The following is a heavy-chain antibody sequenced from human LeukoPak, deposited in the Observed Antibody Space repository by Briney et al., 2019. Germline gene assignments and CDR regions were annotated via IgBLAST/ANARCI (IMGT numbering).Heavy chain of an antibody. CDR2: ISGSGGST. Sequence: PGGSLRLSCAASGFTFSSYAMSWVRQAPGKGLEWVSAISGSGGSTYYADSVKGRFTISRDNSKNTLYLQMNSLRAEDAAVYYCAKDLGKVAVAGRGFDYWGQGTLVTVPS. J-gene: IGHJ4*02. D-gene: IGHD6-19*01. CDR1: GFTFSSYA. V-gene: IGHV3-23*01. CDR3: AKDLGKVAVAGRGFDY.